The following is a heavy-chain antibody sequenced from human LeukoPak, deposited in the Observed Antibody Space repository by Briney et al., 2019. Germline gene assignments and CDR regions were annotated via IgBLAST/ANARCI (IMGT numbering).Heavy chain of an antibody. J-gene: IGHJ4*02. CDR1: GGTFSGYA. V-gene: IGHV1-69*06. Sequence: SVKVSCKASGGTFSGYAISWVRQAPGQGLEWMGGIIPIFGTANYAQKFQGRVTITADKSTSTAYMELSSLRSEDTAVYYCARGGYDILTGYYFDYWGQGTLVTVSS. D-gene: IGHD3-9*01. CDR2: IIPIFGTA. CDR3: ARGGYDILTGYYFDY.